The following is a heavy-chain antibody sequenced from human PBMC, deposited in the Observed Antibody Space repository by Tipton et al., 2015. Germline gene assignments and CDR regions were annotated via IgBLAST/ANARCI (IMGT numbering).Heavy chain of an antibody. V-gene: IGHV4-61*01. CDR2: ISYSGST. D-gene: IGHD5-24*01. J-gene: IGHJ6*02. CDR1: GGSVSTSNYY. Sequence: TLSLTCTVSGGSVSTSNYYWGWIRQPPGKGLEWIGYISYSGSTHYNPSLKRRVTISLDTSKNQFSLTLNSVAAADTAVYYCARDLEHGMDVWGHGTTVTVSS. CDR3: ARDLEHGMDV.